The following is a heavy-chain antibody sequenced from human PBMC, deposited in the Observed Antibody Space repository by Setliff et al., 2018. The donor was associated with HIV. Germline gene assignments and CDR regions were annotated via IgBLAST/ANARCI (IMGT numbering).Heavy chain of an antibody. J-gene: IGHJ4*02. D-gene: IGHD3-22*01. CDR3: ARDCDPSRYYYLSLFDF. Sequence: PSQTLSLPCAISGDSVLSSRAAWNWIRQSPSGGLEWLGRIYYRSKWYSEYAVSVKSRLTIKPDTLENRFSLQLSSVTPEDTAVYFCARDCDPSRYYYLSLFDFWGQGTPVTVSS. CDR1: GDSVLSSRAA. V-gene: IGHV6-1*01. CDR2: IYYRSKWYS.